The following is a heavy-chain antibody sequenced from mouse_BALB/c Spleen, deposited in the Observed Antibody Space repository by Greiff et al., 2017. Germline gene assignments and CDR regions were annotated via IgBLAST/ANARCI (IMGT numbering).Heavy chain of an antibody. V-gene: IGHV1-54*01. D-gene: IGHD2-4*01. CDR3: AKGIYYDYEGFAY. Sequence: QVQLQQSGAELVRPGTSVKVSCKASGYAFTNYLIEWVKQRPGQGLEWIGVINPGSGGTNYNEKFKGKATLTADKSSSTAYMQLSSLTSDDSAVYFCAKGIYYDYEGFAYWGQGTLVTVSA. CDR1: GYAFTNYL. CDR2: INPGSGGT. J-gene: IGHJ3*01.